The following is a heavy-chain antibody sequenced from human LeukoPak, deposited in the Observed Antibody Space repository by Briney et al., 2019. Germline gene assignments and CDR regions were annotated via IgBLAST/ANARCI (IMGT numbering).Heavy chain of an antibody. J-gene: IGHJ6*03. V-gene: IGHV1-18*01. CDR1: GYTFTSYG. Sequence: ASVKVSCKASGYTFTSYGISWVRQAPGQGLEWMGWISAYNGNTNYAQKLQGRVTMTTDTSTSTAYMELRSPRSDDTAVYYCARVDGSYYYYYYMDVWGKGTTVTVSS. CDR2: ISAYNGNT. D-gene: IGHD1-26*01. CDR3: ARVDGSYYYYYYMDV.